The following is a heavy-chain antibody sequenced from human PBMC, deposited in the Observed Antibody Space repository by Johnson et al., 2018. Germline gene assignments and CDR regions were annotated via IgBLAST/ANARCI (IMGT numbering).Heavy chain of an antibody. D-gene: IGHD1-26*01. J-gene: IGHJ3*02. Sequence: VQLVESGAEVKKPGESLKISCKGSGYSFTTYWIGWVRQMPGKGLEWMGIIYPGDSDTRYSPSFQGQDTISTDKSISTAYLQGSSLKASDTAIYYCVRTGNRGGYYRRAFDIWGQGTMVTVSS. V-gene: IGHV5-51*01. CDR2: IYPGDSDT. CDR3: VRTGNRGGYYRRAFDI. CDR1: GYSFTTYW.